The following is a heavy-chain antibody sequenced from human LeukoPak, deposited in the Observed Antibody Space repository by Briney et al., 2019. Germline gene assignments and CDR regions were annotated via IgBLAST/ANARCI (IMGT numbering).Heavy chain of an antibody. J-gene: IGHJ4*02. D-gene: IGHD6-6*01. Sequence: PGGSLRLSCGVSGYSFSSYAINWVRQTPGKGVEWLSAISNDGSYIFYTDSVKGRFTTSRDNSRNTVYLQMNGLRVEDTAVYYCATAMGSSASTAYFAYWGQGTLVTVSS. CDR1: GYSFSSYA. V-gene: IGHV3-23*01. CDR2: ISNDGSYI. CDR3: ATAMGSSASTAYFAY.